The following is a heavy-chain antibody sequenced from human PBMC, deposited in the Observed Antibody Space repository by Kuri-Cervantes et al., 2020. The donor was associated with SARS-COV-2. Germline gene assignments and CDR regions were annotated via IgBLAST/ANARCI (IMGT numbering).Heavy chain of an antibody. J-gene: IGHJ3*01. D-gene: IGHD6-19*01. CDR1: GLIFSNAW. CDR3: TTGSVRGQWLEPRRHDGFDL. V-gene: IGHV3-15*01. CDR2: IKSRADGGTR. Sequence: ETLSLTCAASGLIFSNAWMSWVRQAPGKGLEWIGRIKSRADGGTRDYVAPVKGRFTLSRDDSTNTLYLQMNSLKTEDTAVYYCTTGSVRGQWLEPRRHDGFDLWGQGTMVTVSS.